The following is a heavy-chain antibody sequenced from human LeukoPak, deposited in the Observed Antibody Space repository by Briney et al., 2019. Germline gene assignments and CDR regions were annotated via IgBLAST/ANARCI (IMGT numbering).Heavy chain of an antibody. D-gene: IGHD4-17*01. J-gene: IGHJ4*02. Sequence: SETLSVTCTVSGGSVTTYHWSWIRQPPGKGLEWIGYIYYSGSINYNPSLNSRVTISLDTSKNEFSLKLRSVTAADTAVYYCARYPGASGDSYYFDYWGQGTRVTVSS. CDR3: ARYPGASGDSYYFDY. CDR2: IYYSGSI. V-gene: IGHV4-59*02. CDR1: GGSVTTYH.